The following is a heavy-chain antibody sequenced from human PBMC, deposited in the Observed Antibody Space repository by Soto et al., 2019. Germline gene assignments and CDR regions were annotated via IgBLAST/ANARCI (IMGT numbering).Heavy chain of an antibody. J-gene: IGHJ5*02. Sequence: RGSLRLSCASSVFTFSSFGMHCVRQAPGKWLEWVAVISYDGSNKYYADSVKGRFTISRDNSKNTLYLQMNSLRAEDTAVYYCAKDGRSYQLRMNWFGRLGQGTRVHVSS. CDR1: VFTFSSFG. CDR3: AKDGRSYQLRMNWFGR. D-gene: IGHD2-2*01. CDR2: ISYDGSNK. V-gene: IGHV3-30*18.